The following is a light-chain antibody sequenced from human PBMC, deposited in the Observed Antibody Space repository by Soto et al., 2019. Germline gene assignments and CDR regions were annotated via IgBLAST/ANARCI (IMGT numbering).Light chain of an antibody. CDR3: QQSYTIRWT. Sequence: DIQMTQSPSSLSASVGDRVTITCRASQSIRYYLNWYQQKPGKAPNLLIYGATSLQSGVPSRFSGSGSGTDFTLTISGLHPEGLGTYYFQQSYTIRWTLGQGTKVEIK. CDR1: QSIRYY. CDR2: GAT. J-gene: IGKJ1*01. V-gene: IGKV1-39*01.